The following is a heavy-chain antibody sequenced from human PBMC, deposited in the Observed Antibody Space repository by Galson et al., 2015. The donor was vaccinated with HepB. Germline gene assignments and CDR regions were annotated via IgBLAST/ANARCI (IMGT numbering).Heavy chain of an antibody. CDR3: ARGGFVVAVGATQNNWFAP. D-gene: IGHD2-15*01. Sequence: SVKVSCKASGYPFSSYSITWVRQAPGQGLEWTGWINPYNRQTNFAQKFQGRVTMTTDSSTSTAYMELRSLRSDDTAVYYCARGGFVVAVGATQNNWFAPWGQGTLVIVSS. CDR2: INPYNRQT. CDR1: GYPFSSYS. J-gene: IGHJ5*02. V-gene: IGHV1-18*01.